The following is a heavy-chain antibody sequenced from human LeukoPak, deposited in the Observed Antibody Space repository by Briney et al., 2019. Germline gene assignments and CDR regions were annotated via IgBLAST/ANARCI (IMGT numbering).Heavy chain of an antibody. CDR3: ARGRSGVSGNDSPFDY. D-gene: IGHD5-12*01. Sequence: GGPLRLSCAASGFTVSSNYMSWVRQAPGKGLEWVSVIYSGGSTYYADSVKGRFTISRDNSKNTLYLQMNSLRAEDTAVYYCARGRSGVSGNDSPFDYWGQGTLVTVSS. CDR2: IYSGGST. V-gene: IGHV3-53*01. J-gene: IGHJ4*02. CDR1: GFTVSSNY.